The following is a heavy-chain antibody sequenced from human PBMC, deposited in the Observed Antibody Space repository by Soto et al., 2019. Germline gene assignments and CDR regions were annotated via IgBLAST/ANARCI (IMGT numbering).Heavy chain of an antibody. CDR2: IYYSGST. J-gene: IGHJ5*02. D-gene: IGHD6-19*01. CDR1: GGSISSSSYY. CDR3: ARHSVAVAGPNWFDP. V-gene: IGHV4-39*01. Sequence: QLQLQESGPGLVKPSETLSLTCTVSGGSISSSSYYWGWIRQPPGKGLEWIGSIYYSGSTYYNPSLKSRVTISVDTSKNQFSLKLSSVTAADTAVYYCARHSVAVAGPNWFDPWGQGTLVTVSS.